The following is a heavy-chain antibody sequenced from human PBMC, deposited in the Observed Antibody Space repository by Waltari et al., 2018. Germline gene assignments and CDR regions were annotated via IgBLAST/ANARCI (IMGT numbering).Heavy chain of an antibody. CDR3: ARDSRRGGYSYGEFDL. J-gene: IGHJ4*02. Sequence: EVQVVESGGGLVQPGESLRLSCAASGFTFSSFGMSWVRQAPGKGLEWVSYINSASSLIYYADSVRGRFTISRDNAKNSLVLQMNSLRAEDTALYYCARDSRRGGYSYGEFDLWGQGTLVTVSS. CDR1: GFTFSSFG. CDR2: INSASSLI. V-gene: IGHV3-48*04. D-gene: IGHD5-18*01.